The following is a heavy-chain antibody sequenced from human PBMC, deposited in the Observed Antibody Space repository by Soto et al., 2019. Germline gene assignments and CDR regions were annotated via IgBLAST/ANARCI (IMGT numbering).Heavy chain of an antibody. J-gene: IGHJ5*02. Sequence: QLQLQESGPGLVKPSETLSLTCTVSGGSISSSSYYWGWIRQPPGKGLEWIGYTYHSGITNYNPSLESRVNILVDTSKNQFSLTVTSVTAVDTAVYYCARGSTRFDPWGQGTLVTVSS. CDR1: GGSISSSSYY. CDR2: TYHSGIT. D-gene: IGHD2-2*01. V-gene: IGHV4-61*05. CDR3: ARGSTRFDP.